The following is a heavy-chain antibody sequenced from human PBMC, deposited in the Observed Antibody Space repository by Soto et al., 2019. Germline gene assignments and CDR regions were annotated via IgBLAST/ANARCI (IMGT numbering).Heavy chain of an antibody. CDR3: ARDLVTVTRGY. Sequence: EVQLVESGGGLVKPGGSLRLSCAASGFTFSSYSMNWVRQAPGKGLEWVSSISSSSSYIYYADSVKGRFTISRDNAKNSLYVQLNSLRAEDTAVYYCARDLVTVTRGYWGQGSLVTVSS. J-gene: IGHJ4*02. CDR1: GFTFSSYS. V-gene: IGHV3-21*01. D-gene: IGHD4-17*01. CDR2: ISSSSSYI.